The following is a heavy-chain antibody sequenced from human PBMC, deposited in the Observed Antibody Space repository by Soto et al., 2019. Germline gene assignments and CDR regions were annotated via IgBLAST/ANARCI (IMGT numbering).Heavy chain of an antibody. D-gene: IGHD6-6*01. CDR1: GYTFTSYD. CDR3: AGEYSSSSNYYYGMDV. J-gene: IGHJ6*02. CDR2: MNPNSGNT. Sequence: ASVKVSCKASGYTFTSYDINWVRQATGQGLEWMGWMNPNSGNTGYAQKFQGRVTMTRSTSISTAYMELSSLRSEDTAAYYCAGEYSSSSNYYYGMDVWGQGTRVTVSS. V-gene: IGHV1-8*01.